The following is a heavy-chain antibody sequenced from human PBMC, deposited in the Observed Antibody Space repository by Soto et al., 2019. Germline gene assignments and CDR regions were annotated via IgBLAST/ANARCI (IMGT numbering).Heavy chain of an antibody. CDR2: IIPILGIA. Sequence: RASVKVSCKASGGTFSSYTISWVRQAPGQGLEWMGRIIPILGIANYAQKFQGRVTITADKSTSTAYMELSSLRSEDTAVYYCARMKGYCSSTSCSELDYYYYYYMDVWGKGTTVTVSS. J-gene: IGHJ6*03. CDR1: GGTFSSYT. CDR3: ARMKGYCSSTSCSELDYYYYYYMDV. D-gene: IGHD2-2*01. V-gene: IGHV1-69*02.